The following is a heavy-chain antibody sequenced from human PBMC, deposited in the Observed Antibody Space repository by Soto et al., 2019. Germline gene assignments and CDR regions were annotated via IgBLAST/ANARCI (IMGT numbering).Heavy chain of an antibody. CDR3: AATGNTKNNWFDP. J-gene: IGHJ5*02. V-gene: IGHV4-34*01. Sequence: QVQLQQWGAGLLKPSETLSLTCAVYGGSFSGYYWSWIRQPPGKGLEWIGEINPRGSTNYNPSLKSRVTISVDTSKNQFSLKLSSVTAADTAVDYCAATGNTKNNWFDPWGQGTLVTVSS. D-gene: IGHD3-9*01. CDR1: GGSFSGYY. CDR2: INPRGST.